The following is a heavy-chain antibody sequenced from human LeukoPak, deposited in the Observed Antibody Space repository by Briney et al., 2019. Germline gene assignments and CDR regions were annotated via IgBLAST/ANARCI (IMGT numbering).Heavy chain of an antibody. V-gene: IGHV4-34*01. D-gene: IGHD3-3*01. CDR3: ARGDFWSGYYRGGWFDP. CDR2: INHSGST. Sequence: PSETLSLTCTVSGGSISSYYWSWIRRPPGKGLEWIGEINHSGSTNYNPSLKSRVTISVDTSKNQFSLKLSSVTAADTAVYYCARGDFWSGYYRGGWFDPWGQGTLVTVSS. CDR1: GGSISSYY. J-gene: IGHJ5*02.